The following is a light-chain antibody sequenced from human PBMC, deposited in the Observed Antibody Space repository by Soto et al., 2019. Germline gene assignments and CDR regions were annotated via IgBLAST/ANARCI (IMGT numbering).Light chain of an antibody. Sequence: AVRMTQSPSSLSASTGDRVTITCRASQGISSYLAWYQQKPGKAPKLLIYAASTLQSGVPSRFSGSGSGTDFTLTISCQQSEDFATYYCQQYYSYPGITFGQGTRLEIK. J-gene: IGKJ5*01. V-gene: IGKV1-8*01. CDR2: AAS. CDR1: QGISSY. CDR3: QQYYSYPGIT.